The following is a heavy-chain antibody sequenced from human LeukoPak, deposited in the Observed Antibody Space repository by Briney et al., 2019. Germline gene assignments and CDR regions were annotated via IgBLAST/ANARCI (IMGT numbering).Heavy chain of an antibody. CDR3: ARGQQLAPDYYYYYYMDV. CDR1: GFTFSDYY. D-gene: IGHD6-6*01. CDR2: ISSSGSTI. J-gene: IGHJ6*03. Sequence: PGGSLRLSCAASGFTFSDYYMSWIRQAPGKGLEWVSYISSSGSTIYYADSVKGRFTISRDNAKNSLYLQMNSLRAEDTAVYYCARGQQLAPDYYYYYYMDVWGEGTTVTVSS. V-gene: IGHV3-11*01.